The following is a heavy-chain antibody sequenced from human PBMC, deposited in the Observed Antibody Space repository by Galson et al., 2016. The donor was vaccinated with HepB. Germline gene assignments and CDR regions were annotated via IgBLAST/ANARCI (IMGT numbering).Heavy chain of an antibody. D-gene: IGHD1-7*01. J-gene: IGHJ4*02. Sequence: PALVKPTQTLTLTCTFSGFSLSTSGMCVSWIRQPPGKALEWLALIDWDDNTFYSPSLRTRLIISQDTSKNQVVLTMTNMDPVDAATYYCTRILQTGTIDYWGQGALVTVSS. CDR1: GFSLSTSGMC. V-gene: IGHV2-70*01. CDR3: TRILQTGTIDY. CDR2: IDWDDNT.